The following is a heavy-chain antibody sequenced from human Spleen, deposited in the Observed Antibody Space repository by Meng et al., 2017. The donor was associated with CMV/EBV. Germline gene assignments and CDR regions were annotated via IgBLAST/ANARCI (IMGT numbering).Heavy chain of an antibody. D-gene: IGHD6-25*01. CDR2: SSYDQNKK. CDR1: GFPFSGHA. V-gene: IGHV3-30*14. CDR3: ARPRSGFVPVPSPIDY. Sequence: GGSLRLSCAASGFPFSGHAMHWVRQPPGKGLEWVALSSYDQNKKFYADFVKGRFTISRDNSMSTLYLQMNSLRPDDTAIYYYARPRSGFVPVPSPIDYWGRGTLVTVSS. J-gene: IGHJ4*02.